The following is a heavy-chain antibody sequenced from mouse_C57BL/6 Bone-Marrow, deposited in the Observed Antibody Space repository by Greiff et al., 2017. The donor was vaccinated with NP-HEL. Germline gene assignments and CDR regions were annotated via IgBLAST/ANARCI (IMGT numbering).Heavy chain of an antibody. D-gene: IGHD2-3*01. CDR1: GYTFTSYW. CDR3: ARSHDGYYLAWFAY. V-gene: IGHV1-64*01. CDR2: IHPNSGST. J-gene: IGHJ3*01. Sequence: QVQLQQPGAELVKPGASVKLSCKASGYTFTSYWMHWVKQRPGQGLEWIGMIHPNSGSTNYNEKFKSKATLTVDKSSSTAYMQLSSLTSEDSAVYYGARSHDGYYLAWFAYWGQGTLVTVSA.